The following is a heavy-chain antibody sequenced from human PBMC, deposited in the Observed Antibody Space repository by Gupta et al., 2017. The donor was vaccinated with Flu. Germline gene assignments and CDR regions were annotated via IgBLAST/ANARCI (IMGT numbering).Heavy chain of an antibody. V-gene: IGHV3-48*01. CDR3: ARDPSVASTWYHHFDY. J-gene: IGHJ4*02. CDR1: GFSFSDYA. Sequence: EVQLVGSGGGLVQPGGSLRLSCVASGFSFSDYAMNWVRQAPGKGLEWLSYNSASSRKIDYADSVQGRFTISRDNAKNSLYLQMNSLTAEDTAIYYCARDPSVASTWYHHFDYWGQGILVTVSS. D-gene: IGHD6-13*01. CDR2: NSASSRKI.